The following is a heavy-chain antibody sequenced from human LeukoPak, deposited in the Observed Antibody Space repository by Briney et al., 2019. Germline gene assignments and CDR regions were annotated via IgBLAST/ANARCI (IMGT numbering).Heavy chain of an antibody. CDR2: INPSGGST. D-gene: IGHD1-26*01. V-gene: IGHV1-46*01. CDR1: GYTYTSYY. CDR3: ARVPALPFGAFDI. Sequence: ASVKVSCKASGYTYTSYYMHWVRQAPGQGLEWMGIINPSGGSTSYAQKFQGRVTMTRDTSTSAVYMELSSLRSEDTAVYYCARVPALPFGAFDIWGQGTLVTVSS. J-gene: IGHJ3*02.